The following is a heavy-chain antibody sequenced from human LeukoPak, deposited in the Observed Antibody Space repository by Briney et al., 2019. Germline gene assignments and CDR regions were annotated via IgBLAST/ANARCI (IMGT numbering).Heavy chain of an antibody. V-gene: IGHV3-21*01. J-gene: IGHJ1*01. D-gene: IGHD4-17*01. CDR2: ISSSSSYI. Sequence: PGGSLRLSCAASGFTFSSYSMNWVRQAPGKGLEWVSSISSSSSYIYYADSVKGRFTISRDNAKNSLYLQMNSLRAEDTAAYYCARDNGYGDLYFQHWGQGTLVTVSS. CDR3: ARDNGYGDLYFQH. CDR1: GFTFSSYS.